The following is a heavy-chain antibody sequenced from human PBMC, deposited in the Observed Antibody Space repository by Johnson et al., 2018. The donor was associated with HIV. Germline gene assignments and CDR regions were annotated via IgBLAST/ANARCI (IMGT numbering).Heavy chain of an antibody. CDR1: GFTFSSYA. J-gene: IGHJ3*01. V-gene: IGHV3-30*14. CDR2: ISDDGSNK. CDR3: AREGSGTYQV. Sequence: QVQLVESGGGVVQPGRSLRLSCAASGFTFSSYAMHWVRQAPGKGLEWVAVISDDGSNKYYADSMKGRFTISRDNSKNTLYLQMNSLRPEDTAVYYCAREGSGTYQVWGQGTMVTVSS. D-gene: IGHD1-26*01.